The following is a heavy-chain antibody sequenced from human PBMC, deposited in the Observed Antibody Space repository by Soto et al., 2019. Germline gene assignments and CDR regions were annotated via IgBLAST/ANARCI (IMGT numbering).Heavy chain of an antibody. CDR2: IRQDGSQK. J-gene: IGHJ4*02. CDR3: VRDGSSGWHFDS. Sequence: GGALRHSWGGSGFTLSKYWNSLNRPAPGKGLGWVGNIRQDGSQKNRVDSVTGRFTISRDNAKNSLYLQMNGLRTEDTAVYYCVRDGSSGWHFDSWGQGTLVTVSS. D-gene: IGHD6-19*01. V-gene: IGHV3-7*01. CDR1: GFTLSKYW.